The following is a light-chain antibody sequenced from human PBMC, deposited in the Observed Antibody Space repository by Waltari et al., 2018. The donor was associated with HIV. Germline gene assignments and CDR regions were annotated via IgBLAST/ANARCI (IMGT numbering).Light chain of an antibody. V-gene: IGLV3-21*02. J-gene: IGLJ2*01. Sequence: SYTLTQPPSVSVAPGQTARITCEGTTIGSRTVHWYQQKPGQAPTVVVYDDDDRPSGITERFSGSNSENTATLTISRVEAGDEADYYCQVWDSSTDHVIFGGGTKLTVL. CDR1: TIGSRT. CDR2: DDD. CDR3: QVWDSSTDHVI.